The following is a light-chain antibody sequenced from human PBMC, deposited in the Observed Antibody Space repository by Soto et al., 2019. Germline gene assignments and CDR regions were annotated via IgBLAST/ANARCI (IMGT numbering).Light chain of an antibody. CDR3: RRYDGSPPWT. CDR2: GAS. J-gene: IGKJ1*01. V-gene: IGKV3-20*01. CDR1: QSVSSTS. Sequence: EIVLTQSPGTLSFSPGERATLSCRASQSVSSTSLAWYQQKPGQAPRLLIYGASNRATGIPDRFSGSGSGTDFTLTISRLEPEDFAVYYCRRYDGSPPWTFGLGTKVEFK.